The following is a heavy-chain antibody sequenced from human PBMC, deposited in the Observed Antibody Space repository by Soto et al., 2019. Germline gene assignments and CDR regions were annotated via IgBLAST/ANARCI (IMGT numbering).Heavy chain of an antibody. V-gene: IGHV1-8*01. CDR1: GDTFTTYD. CDR2: INPNSGNI. CDR3: ARSRIVVVPAAYDY. Sequence: ASVKVSCKASGDTFTTYDINWVRQATGHGLEWMGWINPNSGNIGYAQKLQGRVTMTTDTSTSTAYMELRSLRSDDTAVYYCARSRIVVVPAAYDYWGQGTLVTVSS. J-gene: IGHJ4*02. D-gene: IGHD2-2*01.